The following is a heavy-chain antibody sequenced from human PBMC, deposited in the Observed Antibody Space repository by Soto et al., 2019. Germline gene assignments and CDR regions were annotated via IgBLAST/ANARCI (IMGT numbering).Heavy chain of an antibody. J-gene: IGHJ4*02. CDR2: ISGNVGTA. CDR3: AKNPEEIVPGGADY. CDR1: GFTFSVYG. Sequence: EVQLLESGGGLVQPGGSLRLSCAASGFTFSVYGMTWVRQGPGKGLKWVSLISGNVGTAYYADSVEARFTISRDNSKNTLYLQMNSLRAEDTAVYYCAKNPEEIVPGGADYWGQGTLVTVSS. V-gene: IGHV3-23*01. D-gene: IGHD2-15*01.